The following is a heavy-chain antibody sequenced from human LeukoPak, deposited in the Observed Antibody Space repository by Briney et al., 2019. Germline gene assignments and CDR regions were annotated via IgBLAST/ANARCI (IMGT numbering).Heavy chain of an antibody. CDR1: GFTFSSYG. Sequence: GGSLRLSCAASGFTFSSYGMHWVRQAPGKGLEWVAFIRYDGSNKYYADSVKGRFTISRDNSKSTLYLQMNSLRAEDTAVYYCAKDQYRFGVGNHVLLDYWGQGTLVTVSS. V-gene: IGHV3-30*02. D-gene: IGHD3-10*01. J-gene: IGHJ4*02. CDR2: IRYDGSNK. CDR3: AKDQYRFGVGNHVLLDY.